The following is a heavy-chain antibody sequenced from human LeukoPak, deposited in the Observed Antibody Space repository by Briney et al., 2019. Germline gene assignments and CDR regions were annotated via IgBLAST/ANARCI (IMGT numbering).Heavy chain of an antibody. D-gene: IGHD6-13*01. CDR2: IYYSGTT. CDR3: ARGGSSSSLNHFDY. V-gene: IGHV4-59*01. CDR1: GGSISSYY. J-gene: IGHJ4*02. Sequence: SETLSLTCTVSGGSISSYYWSWIRQTPGEGLEWIGYIYYSGTTNYNPSLKSRVTMSVDTSKNQFSLNLSSVTAAGTAVYYCARGGSSSSLNHFDYWGQGTLVTVSP.